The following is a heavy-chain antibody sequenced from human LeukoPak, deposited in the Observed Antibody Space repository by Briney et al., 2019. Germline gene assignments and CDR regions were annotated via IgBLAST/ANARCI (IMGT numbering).Heavy chain of an antibody. CDR1: GGTFSSYA. D-gene: IGHD6-19*01. J-gene: IGHJ4*02. V-gene: IGHV1-69*13. CDR2: IIPIFDTA. Sequence: SVKVSCKASGGTFSSYAISCVRQAPGQGLEWMGGIIPIFDTANYAQKFQGRVTITADESTSTAYMELRSLRSEDTAVYYYARLVEQYYFDDWGGGPLVTVSS. CDR3: ARLVEQYYFDD.